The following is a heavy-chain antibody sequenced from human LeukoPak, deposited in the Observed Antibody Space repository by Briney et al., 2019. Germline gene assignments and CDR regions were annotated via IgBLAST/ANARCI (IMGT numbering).Heavy chain of an antibody. J-gene: IGHJ2*01. CDR3: ATGRLYSSSWTPIYWYFDL. CDR2: VDPEDGET. V-gene: IGHV1-69-2*01. Sequence: GATVKISCKASGYTFTDYYMHWVQQAPGKGLEWMGRVDPEDGETIYAEKFQGRVTITADTSTDTAYMELSSLRSEDTAVYYCATGRLYSSSWTPIYWYFDLWGRGTLVTVSS. D-gene: IGHD6-13*01. CDR1: GYTFTDYY.